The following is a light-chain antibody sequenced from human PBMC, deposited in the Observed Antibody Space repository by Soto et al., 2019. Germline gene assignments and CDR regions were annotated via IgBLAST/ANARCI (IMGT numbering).Light chain of an antibody. CDR1: QSVSSSY. J-gene: IGKJ5*01. V-gene: IGKV3-20*01. CDR2: GAS. CDR3: QQYGSSPSIT. Sequence: ETELTQSPGTLSLSPGERATLSCRASQSVSSSYLAWYQQKPGQAPRLLIYGASSRATGIPDRFSGSGSGTDFTLTISRLEPEDFAVYYCQQYGSSPSITFGQGTRLEIK.